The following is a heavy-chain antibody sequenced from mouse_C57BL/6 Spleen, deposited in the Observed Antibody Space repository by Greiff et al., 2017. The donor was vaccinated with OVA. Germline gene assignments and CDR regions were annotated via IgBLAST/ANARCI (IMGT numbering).Heavy chain of an antibody. D-gene: IGHD2-4*01. CDR2: ISYDGSN. CDR3: ARDHDYDWYFDV. V-gene: IGHV3-6*01. Sequence: EVKLMESGPGLVKPSQSLSLTCSVTGYSITSGYYWNWIRQFPGNKLEWMGYISYDGSNNYNPSLKNRISITRDTSKNQFFLKLNSVTTEDTATYYCARDHDYDWYFDVWGTGTTVTVSS. CDR1: GYSITSGYY. J-gene: IGHJ1*03.